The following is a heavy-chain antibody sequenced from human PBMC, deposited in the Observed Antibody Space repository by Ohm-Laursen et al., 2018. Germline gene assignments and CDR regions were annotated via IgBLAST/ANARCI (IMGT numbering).Heavy chain of an antibody. CDR1: GYTFINYD. CDR3: ARGRLSGTRRALDI. J-gene: IGHJ3*02. D-gene: IGHD1-7*01. Sequence: GASVKVPCKASGYTFINYDIHWVRQASGQGLEWMGWMNPKNDDTGYAHKFQGRVTMSRNTSISTANLEMTSLRSEDTAVYYCARGRLSGTRRALDIWGQGTLVTVSS. CDR2: MNPKNDDT. V-gene: IGHV1-8*01.